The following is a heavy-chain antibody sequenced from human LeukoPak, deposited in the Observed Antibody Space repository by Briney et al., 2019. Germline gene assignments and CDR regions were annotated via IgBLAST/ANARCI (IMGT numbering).Heavy chain of an antibody. J-gene: IGHJ4*02. D-gene: IGHD5-12*01. V-gene: IGHV3-7*01. CDR2: IKQDGSEK. Sequence: PGGSLRLSCAASGFTFSSYWMSWVRQAPGKGLEWAANIKQDGSEKYYVDSVKGRFTISRDNAKNSLYLQMNSLRAEDTAVYYCARGRYSGYDFWGTAMGLFFDYWGQGALVTVSS. CDR1: GFTFSSYW. CDR3: ARGRYSGYDFWGTAMGLFFDY.